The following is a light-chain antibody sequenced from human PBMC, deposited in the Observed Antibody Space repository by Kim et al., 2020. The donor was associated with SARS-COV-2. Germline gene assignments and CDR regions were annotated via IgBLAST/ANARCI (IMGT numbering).Light chain of an antibody. CDR1: QSLGTN. V-gene: IGKV3-15*01. Sequence: EIVLTQSPATVSVSPGAGATLSCRTSQSLGTNLAWYQQKPGQAPRLLIYDASTRPPGVPARFRGSGSGTEFTLTISSLQSEDFAVYYCQQFNNWPITFGGGTKLEI. J-gene: IGKJ4*01. CDR3: QQFNNWPIT. CDR2: DAS.